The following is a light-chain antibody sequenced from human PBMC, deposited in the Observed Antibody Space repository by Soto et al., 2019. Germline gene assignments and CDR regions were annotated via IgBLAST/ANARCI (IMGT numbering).Light chain of an antibody. J-gene: IGKJ1*01. CDR2: DAS. CDR3: QQYSTYPWT. V-gene: IGKV1-5*01. CDR1: QTISSW. Sequence: DIQMTQSPSTLSASIGDRVTITCRASQTISSWLAWFQQKPGKAPKLLISDASTLESGVPSRFSGSGSGTEFSLTISSLQPDDFAIYHCQQYSTYPWTFGQGTKVAIK.